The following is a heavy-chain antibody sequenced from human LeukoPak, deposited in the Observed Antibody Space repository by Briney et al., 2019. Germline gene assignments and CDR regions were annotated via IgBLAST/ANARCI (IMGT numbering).Heavy chain of an antibody. V-gene: IGHV5-10-1*01. CDR1: GYSFTSYW. J-gene: IGHJ4*02. Sequence: GESLKISCKGSGYSFTSYWISWVRQMPGKGLEWMGRIDPSDSYTNYSPSFQGHVTISADKSISTAYLQWSSLKASDTAMYYCARQGGYYGSGSYYYYFDYRGQGTLVTVSS. CDR3: ARQGGYYGSGSYYYYFDY. D-gene: IGHD3-10*01. CDR2: IDPSDSYT.